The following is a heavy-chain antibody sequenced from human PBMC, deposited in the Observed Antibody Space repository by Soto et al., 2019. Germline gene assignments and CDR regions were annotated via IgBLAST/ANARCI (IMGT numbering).Heavy chain of an antibody. J-gene: IGHJ6*02. CDR1: GYTFTSYG. V-gene: IGHV1-18*01. Sequence: QVQLVQSGAEVKKPGASVKVSCKASGYTFTSYGISWVRQAPGQGLEWMGWISTYNGNTNYAQKLQGRVTMTTDTSTSTAYMELRSLRSDDTAVYYCARVPPYYDFWSGYYAYYYYGMDVWGQGTTVTVSS. CDR2: ISTYNGNT. D-gene: IGHD3-3*01. CDR3: ARVPPYYDFWSGYYAYYYYGMDV.